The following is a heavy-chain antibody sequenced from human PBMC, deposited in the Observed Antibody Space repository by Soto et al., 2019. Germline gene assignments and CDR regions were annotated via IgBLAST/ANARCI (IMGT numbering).Heavy chain of an antibody. D-gene: IGHD6-13*01. J-gene: IGHJ6*04. Sequence: PGGSLRLSCAASGVTFGSYGVHWVRQAPDKGLEWVAVISCDGSNKYYADSVKGRFTISRDNSKNTLYLQMNSLRAEDTAVYYCARGGQQLVNSGMDACPTGPTATVSS. CDR1: GVTFGSYG. CDR3: ARGGQQLVNSGMDA. V-gene: IGHV3-30*03. CDR2: ISCDGSNK.